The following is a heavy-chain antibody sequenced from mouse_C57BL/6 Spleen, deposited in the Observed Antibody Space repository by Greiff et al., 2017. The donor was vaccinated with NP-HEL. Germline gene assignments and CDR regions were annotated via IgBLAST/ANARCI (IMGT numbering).Heavy chain of an antibody. CDR3: VRYGSSHWYFEV. V-gene: IGHV1-76*01. D-gene: IGHD1-1*01. J-gene: IGHJ1*03. Sequence: QVQLKESGAELVRPGASVKLSCKASGYTFTDYYINWVKQRPGQGLEWIARIYPGSGNTYYNEKFKGKATLTAEKSSSTAYMQLSSVTSEDSAVYVCVRYGSSHWYFEVWGTGTTVTVSS. CDR1: GYTFTDYY. CDR2: IYPGSGNT.